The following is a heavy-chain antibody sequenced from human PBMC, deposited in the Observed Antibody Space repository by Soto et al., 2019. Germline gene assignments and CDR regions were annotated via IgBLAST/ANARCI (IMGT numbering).Heavy chain of an antibody. CDR3: AREVEGSYSPADF. CDR2: VSSYDGNT. J-gene: IGHJ4*02. Sequence: ASVKVSCKTSGYTFTDHGIDWVRQAPGQGLEWVGWVSSYDGNTNYAYNLKDRVIMTTDASTSTAYMELRGLRSDDTAVYYCAREVEGSYSPADFWGQGTPVTVSS. CDR1: GYTFTDHG. D-gene: IGHD3-10*01. V-gene: IGHV1-18*01.